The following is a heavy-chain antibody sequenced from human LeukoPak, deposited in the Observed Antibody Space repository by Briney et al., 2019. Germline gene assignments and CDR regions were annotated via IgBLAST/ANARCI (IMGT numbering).Heavy chain of an antibody. CDR1: GYSISRGYY. J-gene: IGHJ4*02. D-gene: IGHD5-24*01. Sequence: SETRSLTRAVSGYSISRGYYWGWIRQPPGKGLEWIGSIYHSGSTYYNPSLKSRVTISVDTSKNQFSLKLSSVTAADTAVYYCASSQMATIPHYFDYWGQGTLVTVSS. CDR3: ASSQMATIPHYFDY. CDR2: IYHSGST. V-gene: IGHV4-38-2*01.